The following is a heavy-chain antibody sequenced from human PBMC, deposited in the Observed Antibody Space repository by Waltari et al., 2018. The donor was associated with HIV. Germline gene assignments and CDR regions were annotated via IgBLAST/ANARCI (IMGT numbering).Heavy chain of an antibody. J-gene: IGHJ6*02. CDR2: MNSDGCDA. Sequence: LVQSGGGLVQPGGSLRLSCAAPGFSFSDSWMHWVRQSPWEGLEWGARMNSDGCDATYADSVKGRFTVSRDNAKNTLFLEMSSLRVEDTAVYYCARDDYDFWSGPRRDKNYGMDVWGQGTAVTVSS. CDR3: ARDDYDFWSGPRRDKNYGMDV. V-gene: IGHV3-74*01. D-gene: IGHD3-3*01. CDR1: GFSFSDSW.